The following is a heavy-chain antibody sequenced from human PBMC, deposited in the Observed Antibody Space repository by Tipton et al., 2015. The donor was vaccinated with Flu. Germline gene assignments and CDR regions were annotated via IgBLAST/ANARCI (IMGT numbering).Heavy chain of an antibody. CDR1: GFTVSSNY. J-gene: IGHJ6*02. D-gene: IGHD4-17*01. CDR2: IYSGGST. V-gene: IGHV3-66*01. CDR3: ARDTVTTFSLDYYYYGMDV. Sequence: SLRLSCAASGFTVSSNYMSWVRQAPGKGLEWVSVIYSGGSTYNADSVKGRFTISRDNSKNTLYLQMNSLRAEDTAVYYCARDTVTTFSLDYYYYGMDVWGQGTTVPVSS.